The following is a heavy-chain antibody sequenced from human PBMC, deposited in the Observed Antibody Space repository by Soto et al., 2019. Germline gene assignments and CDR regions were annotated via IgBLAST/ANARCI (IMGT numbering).Heavy chain of an antibody. J-gene: IGHJ4*02. D-gene: IGHD6-13*01. CDR3: AILGIAAAGTWGGDY. V-gene: IGHV5-10-1*01. CDR1: GYSFTSYW. Sequence: GESLKISCKGSGYSFTSYWISWVRQMPGKGLEWMGRIDPSDSYTNYSPSFQGHVTISADKSISTAYLQWSSLKASDTAMYYCAILGIAAAGTWGGDYWGQGTLVTVSS. CDR2: IDPSDSYT.